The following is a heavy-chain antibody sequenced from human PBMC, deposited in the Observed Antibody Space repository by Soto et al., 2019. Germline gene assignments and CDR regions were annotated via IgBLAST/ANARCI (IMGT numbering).Heavy chain of an antibody. CDR2: ITPSTGNT. J-gene: IGHJ4*02. V-gene: IGHV1-18*01. Sequence: QIQLVQSGAELKKPGASVQVSCKAFGYPFVDFAFNWIRQAPGQGPEWIGLITPSTGNTHYAQKLQGRLTLTTDTSTVTAPMQLRGLRSDDTAMYYCARLTVNYSDRSVYFFAAHWGQGPQVTVSS. CDR3: ARLTVNYSDRSVYFFAAH. D-gene: IGHD3-22*01. CDR1: GYPFVDFA.